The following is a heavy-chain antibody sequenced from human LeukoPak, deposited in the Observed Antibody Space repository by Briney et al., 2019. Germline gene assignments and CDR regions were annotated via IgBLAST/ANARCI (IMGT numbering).Heavy chain of an antibody. V-gene: IGHV4-61*02. CDR3: ARGRRRLVPAAPSYYYYGMDV. Sequence: KPSETLSLTCTVSGGSISSGSYFWSWIRQPAGKGLEWIGRIYTSGSTNYNPSLKSRVTISVDTSKNQFSLKLSSVTAADTAVYYCARGRRRLVPAAPSYYYYGMDVWGQGTTVTVSS. CDR2: IYTSGST. CDR1: GGSISSGSYF. J-gene: IGHJ6*02. D-gene: IGHD2-2*01.